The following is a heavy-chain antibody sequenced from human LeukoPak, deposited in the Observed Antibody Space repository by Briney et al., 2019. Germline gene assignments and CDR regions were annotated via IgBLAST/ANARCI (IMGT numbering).Heavy chain of an antibody. CDR3: ARERQQLRYFDY. CDR2: IKQDGSEK. V-gene: IGHV3-7*01. CDR1: GITFSSYM. J-gene: IGHJ4*02. Sequence: GGSLRLSCAASGITFSSYMLTWVRQAPGKGLEWVANIKQDGSEKYYVDSVEGRFSISRDNAKNSLYLQMNSLRAEDTALYYCARERQQLRYFDYWGQGTLVTVSS. D-gene: IGHD6-13*01.